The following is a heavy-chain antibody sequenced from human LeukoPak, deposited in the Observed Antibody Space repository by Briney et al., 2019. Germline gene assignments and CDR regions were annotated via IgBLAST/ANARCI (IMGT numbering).Heavy chain of an antibody. CDR1: GVSISSYY. Sequence: PSKTLSLTCTVSGVSISSYYWRWIQQPAGKGLEWIGHIYTSGSTNYNPSLKSRVTMSVDTSKNQFSLKLSSVTAADTAVYYCARDLLDSGSYLTVDYFDYWGQGTLVTVSS. J-gene: IGHJ4*02. V-gene: IGHV4-4*07. CDR2: IYTSGST. D-gene: IGHD1-26*01. CDR3: ARDLLDSGSYLTVDYFDY.